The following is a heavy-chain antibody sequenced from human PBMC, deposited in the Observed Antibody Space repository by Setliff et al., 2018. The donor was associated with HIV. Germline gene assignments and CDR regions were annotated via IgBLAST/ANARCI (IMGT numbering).Heavy chain of an antibody. Sequence: PSETLSLTCTVSGGSISSYYWSWIRQPPGKGLEWIGYIYYSGSTNYNPSLKSRVTISVDTSKNQFSLKLSSVTAADTAVYYCARHKSQPYYFDYWGQGTVVTVS. CDR1: GGSISSYY. J-gene: IGHJ4*03. CDR3: ARHKSQPYYFDY. CDR2: IYYSGST. V-gene: IGHV4-59*08.